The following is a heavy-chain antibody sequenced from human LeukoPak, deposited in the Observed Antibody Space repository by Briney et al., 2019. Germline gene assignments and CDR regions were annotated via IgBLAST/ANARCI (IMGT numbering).Heavy chain of an antibody. CDR3: ARDSLSDFWSGYYAPQFDY. J-gene: IGHJ4*02. CDR2: ISSSGGTI. Sequence: GGSLRLSCAASGFTFSSYEMNWVRQAPGKGLEWVTYISSSGGTIYYADSVKGRFTISRDNAKNSLYLQMNSLRAEDTAVYYCARDSLSDFWSGYYAPQFDYWGQGTLVTVSS. D-gene: IGHD3-3*01. V-gene: IGHV3-48*03. CDR1: GFTFSSYE.